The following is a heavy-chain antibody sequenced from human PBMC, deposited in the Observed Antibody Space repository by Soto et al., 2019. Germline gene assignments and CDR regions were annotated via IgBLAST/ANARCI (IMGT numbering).Heavy chain of an antibody. CDR3: ARDRSWLAVVGLVDS. D-gene: IGHD6-19*01. Sequence: QVQLVESGGGVVQPGRSLRLSCAASGFTFSSNAMHWVRQAPGKGLEWVALISYAGSTKYYADSVKGRFTISRDKSENTLYLQMTSLRAEDTAVYYCARDRSWLAVVGLVDSWGQGTLVTVSS. J-gene: IGHJ4*02. V-gene: IGHV3-30-3*01. CDR2: ISYAGSTK. CDR1: GFTFSSNA.